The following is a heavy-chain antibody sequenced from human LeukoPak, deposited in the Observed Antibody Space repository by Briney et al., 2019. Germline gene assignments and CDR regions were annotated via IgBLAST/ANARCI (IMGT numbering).Heavy chain of an antibody. Sequence: SETLSLTCTVGGGSLSSHYWSWIRQPPGKGLELVGHIYYTGTTFSNPSLNSRVTISLDTSRNQFSLRLTSVTAADTAVYYCARFSSGCSTASCYLTNWGQGTLVTVSS. J-gene: IGHJ4*02. V-gene: IGHV4-59*11. CDR3: ARFSSGCSTASCYLTN. D-gene: IGHD2-2*01. CDR1: GGSLSSHY. CDR2: IYYTGTT.